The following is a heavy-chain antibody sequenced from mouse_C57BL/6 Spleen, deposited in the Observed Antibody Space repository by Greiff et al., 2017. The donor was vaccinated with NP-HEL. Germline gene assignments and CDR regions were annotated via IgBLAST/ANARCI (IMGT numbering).Heavy chain of an antibody. Sequence: VQLQQSGAELARPGASVKMSCKASGYTFTSYTMHWVKQRPGQGLEWIGYINPSSGYTKYNQKFKDKATLTADKSSSTAYMLLSSLTSEDSAVYYFARDTTVTGNFDVWGTGTTVTVSS. J-gene: IGHJ1*03. D-gene: IGHD1-1*01. V-gene: IGHV1-4*01. CDR1: GYTFTSYT. CDR2: INPSSGYT. CDR3: ARDTTVTGNFDV.